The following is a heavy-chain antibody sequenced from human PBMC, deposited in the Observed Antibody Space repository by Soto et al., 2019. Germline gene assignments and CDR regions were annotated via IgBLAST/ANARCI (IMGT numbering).Heavy chain of an antibody. D-gene: IGHD3-3*01. J-gene: IGHJ6*03. CDR3: ARVLYDFWSGPDYYYMDV. Sequence: GGSLRLSCAASGFTFDSHTLHWVRQSPAKGLEWVAVIWYDGSNKYYADSVKGRFTISRDNSKNTLYLQMNSLRAEDTAVYYCARVLYDFWSGPDYYYMDVWGKGTTVTVSS. CDR2: IWYDGSNK. CDR1: GFTFDSHT. V-gene: IGHV3-33*08.